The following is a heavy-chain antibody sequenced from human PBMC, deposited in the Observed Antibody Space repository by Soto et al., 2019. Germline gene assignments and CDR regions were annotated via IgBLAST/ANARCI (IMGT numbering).Heavy chain of an antibody. Sequence: ASVKVSCKASGYTFTSYGIRWVRQAPGQGLEWMGWISAYNGNTNYAQKLQGRVTMTTDTSTSTAYMELRSLRSDDAAVYYCARDRTYYYDSSGYQHFDYWGQGTLVTVYS. J-gene: IGHJ4*02. V-gene: IGHV1-18*04. CDR3: ARDRTYYYDSSGYQHFDY. D-gene: IGHD3-22*01. CDR1: GYTFTSYG. CDR2: ISAYNGNT.